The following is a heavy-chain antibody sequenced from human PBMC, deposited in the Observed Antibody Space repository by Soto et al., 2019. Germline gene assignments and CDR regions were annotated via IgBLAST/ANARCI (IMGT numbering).Heavy chain of an antibody. V-gene: IGHV1-69*01. J-gene: IGHJ4*02. CDR1: GGSLNTFV. Sequence: VDLVQSGTEVKKPGSSVKVYCRASGGSLNTFVIIWVRQAPGQGLEWMGGIIPAFGTPNYAQKFQGRATIPSDESMSTVFMEMSSLIGEDTVVYWCAQVGTKSTGGWGQGTLVTVSS. D-gene: IGHD1-26*01. CDR2: IIPAFGTP. CDR3: AQVGTKSTGG.